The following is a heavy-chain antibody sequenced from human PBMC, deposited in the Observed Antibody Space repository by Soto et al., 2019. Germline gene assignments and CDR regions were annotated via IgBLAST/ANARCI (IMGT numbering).Heavy chain of an antibody. CDR2: MYPNNGQT. CDR1: GDTFSNFD. CDR3: ATMIRGLIHWLDP. Sequence: ASVKVSCKASGDTFSNFDFNWVRQATGQGPEWMGWMYPNNGQTAYARTFQGRVTMTWNSSTSTAYMELSSLTSEDTAVYYCATMIRGLIHWLDPWGQRTPVTVSS. V-gene: IGHV1-8*01. J-gene: IGHJ5*02. D-gene: IGHD3-16*01.